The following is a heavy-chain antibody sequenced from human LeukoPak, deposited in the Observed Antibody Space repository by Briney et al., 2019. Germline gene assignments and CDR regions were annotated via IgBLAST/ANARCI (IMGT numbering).Heavy chain of an antibody. CDR1: GFTFDDYG. CDR3: AKDGTWELRPKVYYYYGMDV. Sequence: PGGSLRLSCAASGFTFDDYGMSWVRQAPGKGLEWVSGINWNGGSTGYADSVKGRFTISRDNSKNTLYLQMNSLRAEDTAVYYCAKDGTWELRPKVYYYYGMDVWGQGTTVTVSS. CDR2: INWNGGST. V-gene: IGHV3-20*04. D-gene: IGHD1-26*01. J-gene: IGHJ6*02.